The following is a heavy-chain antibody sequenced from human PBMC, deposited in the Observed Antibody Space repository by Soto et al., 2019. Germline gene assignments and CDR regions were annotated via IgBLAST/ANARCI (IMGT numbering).Heavy chain of an antibody. CDR1: GGSISSGGYY. Sequence: SETLSLTXTVSGGSISSGGYYWSWIRQHPGKGLEWMGYIYYSGSSTYNPSLKSRVTISVDTSKNQLSLKLSSVTAADTAVYYCARGRTWFDPWGQGTLVTVSS. J-gene: IGHJ5*02. V-gene: IGHV4-31*02. CDR2: IYYSGSS. CDR3: ARGRTWFDP.